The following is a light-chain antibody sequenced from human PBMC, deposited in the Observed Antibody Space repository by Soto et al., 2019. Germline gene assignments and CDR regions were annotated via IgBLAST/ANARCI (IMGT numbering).Light chain of an antibody. CDR3: QQYNFLLLT. V-gene: IGKV3-15*01. Sequence: EIVLAPYQPTLSLSPEATAPLSCRASQSVSINLAWYQQRPGQAPSLLIYGAFTRATGIPARFSGTGSGTEFTLTISSLQSEDFALYYCQQYNFLLLTFGQGTKV. CDR1: QSVSIN. J-gene: IGKJ1*01. CDR2: GAF.